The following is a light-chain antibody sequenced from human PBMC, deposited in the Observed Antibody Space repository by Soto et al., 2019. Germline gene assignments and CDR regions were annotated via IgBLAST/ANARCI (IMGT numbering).Light chain of an antibody. CDR3: QHTYRTPPFT. V-gene: IGKV1-39*01. Sequence: DIQVTQSPSSLSASVGDRVTITCRTSQNIRQDLSWYQQKQGRPPKLLIHFAVLLQSGVPSRFTGSVYGTDFALTISTLQAYDIVMYFCQHTYRTPPFTFGPGTRVDLK. CDR1: QNIRQD. J-gene: IGKJ3*01. CDR2: FAV.